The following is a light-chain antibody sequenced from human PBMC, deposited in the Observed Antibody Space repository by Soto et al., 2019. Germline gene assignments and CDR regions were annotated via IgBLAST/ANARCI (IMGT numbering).Light chain of an antibody. CDR3: QERNYWQVT. V-gene: IGKV3-11*01. J-gene: IGKJ5*01. CDR1: QSVSSY. Sequence: GLIQTALTLAWSGEEIGLRCCRASQSVSSYLAWYQQKPGQAPRLLIYDVSHRATGITARFSGSEYGTEFTLAMRSLQSGYFAVYFYQERNYWQVTVGQGTRLEI. CDR2: DVS.